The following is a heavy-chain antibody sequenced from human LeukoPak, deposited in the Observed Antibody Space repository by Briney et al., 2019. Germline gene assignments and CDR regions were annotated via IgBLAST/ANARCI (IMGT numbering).Heavy chain of an antibody. Sequence: AAVKVSCKASGYSFTSYGISWVRQAPGQGLEWMGWISTYNGKTNSAQKFQGRVTMTTDTSTSTAYMELRSLRSDDTAVYYCARAVSSGWYYFDYWGQGTLVTVSS. CDR3: ARAVSSGWYYFDY. J-gene: IGHJ4*02. CDR1: GYSFTSYG. V-gene: IGHV1-18*01. D-gene: IGHD6-19*01. CDR2: ISTYNGKT.